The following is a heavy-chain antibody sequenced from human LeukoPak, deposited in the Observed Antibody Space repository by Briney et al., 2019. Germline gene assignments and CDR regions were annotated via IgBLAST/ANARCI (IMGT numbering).Heavy chain of an antibody. CDR1: GGSVSVGNTY. D-gene: IGHD3-9*01. V-gene: IGHV4-61*01. CDR3: ARGRYYDSLTGSERGAFDV. Sequence: PSETLSLTCTVSGGSVSVGNTYWSWIRQPPGEGLERIGYTYYTGSTSYNPSLKSRVSISVDTSNNQFSLKLKSVTAADAALYFCARGRYYDSLTGSERGAFDVWGQGTMVTVSS. CDR2: TYYTGST. J-gene: IGHJ3*01.